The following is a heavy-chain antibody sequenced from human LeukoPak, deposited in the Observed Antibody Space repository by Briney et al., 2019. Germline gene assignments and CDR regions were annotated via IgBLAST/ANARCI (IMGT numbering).Heavy chain of an antibody. Sequence: GGSLRLSCAASGFTFAIHAMTWVRQAPGKGLEWVSGISGDGASTHYAESVKGQFTISRDNSQNTLFLQRNSLRVEDTAIYYCAKDSYVSGRPLHTFDVWGQGTMVTVSS. CDR2: ISGDGAST. D-gene: IGHD3-10*01. CDR3: AKDSYVSGRPLHTFDV. V-gene: IGHV3-23*01. J-gene: IGHJ3*01. CDR1: GFTFAIHA.